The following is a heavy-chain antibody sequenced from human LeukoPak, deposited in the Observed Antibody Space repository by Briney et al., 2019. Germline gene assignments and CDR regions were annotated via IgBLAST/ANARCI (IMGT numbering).Heavy chain of an antibody. V-gene: IGHV1-18*01. D-gene: IGHD3-16*02. CDR3: AREGITFGGVIVLADY. CDR1: GYTFTSYG. J-gene: IGHJ4*02. CDR2: TSAYNGNT. Sequence: GASVKVSCKASGYTFTSYGISWVRQAPGQGLEWMGWTSAYNGNTNYARKLQGRVTMTTDTSTSTAYMELRSLRSDDTAVYYCAREGITFGGVIVLADYWGQGTLVTVSS.